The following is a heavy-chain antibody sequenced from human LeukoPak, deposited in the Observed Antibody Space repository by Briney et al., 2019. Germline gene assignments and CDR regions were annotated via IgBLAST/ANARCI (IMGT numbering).Heavy chain of an antibody. V-gene: IGHV4-30-4*01. CDR3: ARDCSGGSCYGAFDI. CDR2: IYDSGST. J-gene: IGHJ3*02. Sequence: SETLSLTCTVSGASIRSGDYYWSWIRQPPGKGLEWIGYIYDSGSTYYNPSLKSRITISVDTSENRFSLKLSSVTATDTAVYYCARDCSGGSCYGAFDIWGQGTMVTVSS. CDR1: GASIRSGDYY. D-gene: IGHD2-15*01.